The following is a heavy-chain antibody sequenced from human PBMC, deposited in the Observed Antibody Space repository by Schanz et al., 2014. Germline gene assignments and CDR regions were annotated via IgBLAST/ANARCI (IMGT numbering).Heavy chain of an antibody. J-gene: IGHJ6*02. CDR3: VRGGYSYGSGYYAMDV. CDR2: TSNDGSFT. V-gene: IGHV3-74*01. CDR1: GFTFSDSW. D-gene: IGHD5-18*01. Sequence: EVQLVESGGGLVQPGGSLRLSCAASGFTFSDSWMHWVRQAPGKGLVWVSRTSNDGSFTTFADSVKGRFTISRDNAKNTLYLQMNSLRAEDTAVYYCVRGGYSYGSGYYAMDVWGQGTAVTVSS.